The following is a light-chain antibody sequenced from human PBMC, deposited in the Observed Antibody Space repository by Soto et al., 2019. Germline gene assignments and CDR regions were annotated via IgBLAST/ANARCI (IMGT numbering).Light chain of an antibody. CDR1: QSVSSN. V-gene: IGKV3-15*01. J-gene: IGKJ5*01. Sequence: IVMTQSPATLSVSPGERATLSCRASQSVSSNLAWYQQKPGQAPRLLIYGASTRATGIPARFSGSGSGTEFTLTISSLQSEDSAVYYCPQYNNWPPITFGQGTRLEIK. CDR2: GAS. CDR3: PQYNNWPPIT.